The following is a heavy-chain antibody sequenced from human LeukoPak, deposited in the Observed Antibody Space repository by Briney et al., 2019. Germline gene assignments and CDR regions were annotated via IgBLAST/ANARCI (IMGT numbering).Heavy chain of an antibody. Sequence: LTGGSLRLSCAASGFTFDDYAMHWVRQAPGKGLEWVSGISWNSGSIGYADSVKGRFTISRDNAKNSLYLQMSSLRAEDTALYYCAKDPIPYDFWSGFNWFDPWGQGTLVTVSS. CDR2: ISWNSGSI. CDR3: AKDPIPYDFWSGFNWFDP. CDR1: GFTFDDYA. D-gene: IGHD3-3*01. V-gene: IGHV3-9*01. J-gene: IGHJ5*02.